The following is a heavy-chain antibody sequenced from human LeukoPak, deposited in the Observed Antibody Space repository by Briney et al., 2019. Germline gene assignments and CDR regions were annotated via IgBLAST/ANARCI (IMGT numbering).Heavy chain of an antibody. D-gene: IGHD3-3*01. V-gene: IGHV1-8*02. CDR1: GGTFSRYA. Sequence: APGKASCKPFGGTFSRYAIIWGRQAPGHGLEWRGWMNPKSGNPGYAQKLQGRVTMTRNTSISTAYMELSRLRSEDTAVYYCARGKRSKTRITIFGVARGKNYYYYYMDVWGKGTTVTVSS. CDR2: MNPKSGNP. CDR3: ARGKRSKTRITIFGVARGKNYYYYYMDV. J-gene: IGHJ6*03.